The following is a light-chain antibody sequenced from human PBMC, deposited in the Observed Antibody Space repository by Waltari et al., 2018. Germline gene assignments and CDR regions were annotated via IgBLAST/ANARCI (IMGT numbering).Light chain of an antibody. Sequence: EIVMTQSPATLSVSPGESATLSCRASQSVSSYLAWYQQKPGQAPRLLIYGASTRANGITARFSGKGYGTEFTLTISSLQCEDCAVYYCQQYNNWPRAVGPGTKVDIK. CDR3: QQYNNWPRA. CDR2: GAS. V-gene: IGKV3-15*01. J-gene: IGKJ3*01. CDR1: QSVSSY.